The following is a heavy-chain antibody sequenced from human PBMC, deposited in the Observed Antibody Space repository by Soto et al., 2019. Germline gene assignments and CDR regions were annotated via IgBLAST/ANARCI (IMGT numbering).Heavy chain of an antibody. CDR2: IGTAGDT. J-gene: IGHJ6*03. D-gene: IGHD6-6*01. Sequence: GGSLRLSCAASGFTFSSYDMHWVRQATGKGLEWVSAIGTAGDTYYADSVKGRFTISRDTSKNTLYLQMNSLRAEDTAVYYCAKGERETVAARPSYYYYMDVWGKGTTVTVSS. V-gene: IGHV3-13*01. CDR1: GFTFSSYD. CDR3: AKGERETVAARPSYYYYMDV.